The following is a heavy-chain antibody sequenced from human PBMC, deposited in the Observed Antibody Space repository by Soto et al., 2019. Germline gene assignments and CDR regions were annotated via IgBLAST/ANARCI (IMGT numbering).Heavy chain of an antibody. D-gene: IGHD3-10*01. CDR2: IKQDGSEK. V-gene: IGHV3-7*01. CDR3: ARVGRGRQFDP. CDR1: GFAFSNAW. Sequence: PGGSLRLSCAASGFAFSNAWMSWVRQAPGKGLEWVANIKQDGSEKYYVDSVKGRFTISRDNAKNSLYLQMNSLRAEDTAVYYCARVGRGRQFDPWGQGTLVTVSS. J-gene: IGHJ5*02.